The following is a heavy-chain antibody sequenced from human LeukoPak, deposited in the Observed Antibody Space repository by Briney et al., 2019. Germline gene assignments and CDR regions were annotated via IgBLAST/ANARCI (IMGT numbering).Heavy chain of an antibody. V-gene: IGHV4-59*01. CDR1: GVSISSYY. CDR2: IYYSGST. Sequence: SETLSLTCTVSGVSISSYYWSWIRQPPGKGLEWVGYIYYSGSTNYNPSLKSRVTISVDTSKNQFSLKLSSVTAADTAVYYCARARVWYSSGWRAFDIWGQGTMVTVSS. J-gene: IGHJ3*02. D-gene: IGHD6-19*01. CDR3: ARARVWYSSGWRAFDI.